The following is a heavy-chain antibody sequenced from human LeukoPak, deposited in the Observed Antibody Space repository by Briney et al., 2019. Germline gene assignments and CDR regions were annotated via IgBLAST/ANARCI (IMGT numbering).Heavy chain of an antibody. CDR1: GFTFSSYA. CDR2: ISGSGDNT. J-gene: IGHJ4*02. Sequence: GGSPRLSCAASGFTFSSYAMSWVRQVPGKGLEWVSVISGSGDNTYYADSVKGRFTISRDNSKNMLYLQMNSLRAEDTAVYYCAKWRYSNSGIDDYWGQGTLVTVSS. D-gene: IGHD6-6*01. CDR3: AKWRYSNSGIDDY. V-gene: IGHV3-23*01.